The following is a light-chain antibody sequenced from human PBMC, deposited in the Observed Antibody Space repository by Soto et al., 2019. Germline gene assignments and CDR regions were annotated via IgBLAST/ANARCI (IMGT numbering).Light chain of an antibody. CDR2: EVN. CDR1: SSDFGNYNL. V-gene: IGLV2-14*02. J-gene: IGLJ3*02. CDR3: SSSTSSSTWV. Sequence: QSALTQPASVSGSPGQSITISCTGTSSDFGNYNLVSWYQQHPGKVPKLILFEVNKRPSGVSGRFSGSKSGSTASLTISGLQAEDEADYYCSSSTSSSTWVFGGGTKVTVL.